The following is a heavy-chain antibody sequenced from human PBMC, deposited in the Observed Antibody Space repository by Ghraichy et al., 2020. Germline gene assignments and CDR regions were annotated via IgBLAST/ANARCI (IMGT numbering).Heavy chain of an antibody. D-gene: IGHD6-19*01. CDR3: ARDLRVLVAGIPYYYGMDV. Sequence: SETLSLTCTVSGGSISTYYWSWIRQPPGKGLEWIGYIYYSGSTNYNPSLKSRVTISVDTSKNQFSLKLSSVTAADTAVYYCARDLRVLVAGIPYYYGMDVWGQGTTVTVSS. CDR2: IYYSGST. CDR1: GGSISTYY. J-gene: IGHJ6*02. V-gene: IGHV4-59*01.